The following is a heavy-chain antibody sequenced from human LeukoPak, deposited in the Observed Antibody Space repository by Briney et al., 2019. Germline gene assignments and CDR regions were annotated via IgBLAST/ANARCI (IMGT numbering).Heavy chain of an antibody. CDR2: IYYTGST. CDR1: GDSISSRNYY. Sequence: SETLSLTCTVSGDSISSRNYYWGWIRQPPGKGLEWIGSIYYTGSTHYNPSLRSRVTISVDTSKNQFSLKLSSVTAADTAVYHCASLRPLRYDSSGYYYGGPLTTSEAGEEDAFDIWGQGTMVTVSS. J-gene: IGHJ3*02. CDR3: ASLRPLRYDSSGYYYGGPLTTSEAGEEDAFDI. V-gene: IGHV4-39*07. D-gene: IGHD3-22*01.